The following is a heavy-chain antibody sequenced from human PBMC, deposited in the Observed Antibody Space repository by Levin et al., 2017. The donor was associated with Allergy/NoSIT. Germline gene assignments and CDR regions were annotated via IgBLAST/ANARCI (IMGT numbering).Heavy chain of an antibody. CDR1: GFTVSSNY. V-gene: IGHV3-66*01. CDR2: FYSGGGT. J-gene: IGHJ4*02. CDR3: ARGYYYDSGAYSNGHLDF. Sequence: QAGGSLRLSCEASGFTVSSNYMSWVRQAPGKGLEWVSVFYSGGGTYYADSVKGRFTISRDNSKNTLYLQMNSLRAEDTAVYYCARGYYYDSGAYSNGHLDFWGQGTLVTVSS. D-gene: IGHD3-22*01.